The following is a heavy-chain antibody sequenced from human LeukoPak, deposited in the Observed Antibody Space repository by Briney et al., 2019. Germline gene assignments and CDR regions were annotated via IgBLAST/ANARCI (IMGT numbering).Heavy chain of an antibody. CDR2: FDPEDGET. CDR1: GYTLTELS. Sequence: ASVKVSCKVSGYTLTELSMHWVRQAPGKGLEWMGGFDPEDGETIYAQKFQGRVTMTEDTSTDTAYMELSSLRSEDTAVYYCARGWDIVGPLGAFDIWGQGTMVTVSS. D-gene: IGHD5-12*01. CDR3: ARGWDIVGPLGAFDI. J-gene: IGHJ3*02. V-gene: IGHV1-24*01.